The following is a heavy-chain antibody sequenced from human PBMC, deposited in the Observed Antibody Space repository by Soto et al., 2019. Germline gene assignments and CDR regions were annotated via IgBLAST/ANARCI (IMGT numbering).Heavy chain of an antibody. CDR2: ISSSSSTI. D-gene: IGHD3-3*01. V-gene: IGHV3-48*02. CDR1: GFTFSSDS. CDR3: ARESRFLEWLSLNWFDP. Sequence: EVQLVESGGGLVQPGGSLRLSCAASGFTFSSDSMNWVRQAPGKGLEWVSYISSSSSTIYYADSVKGRFTISRDNAKNSLYLQMNSLRDEDTAVYYCARESRFLEWLSLNWFDPWGQGTLVTVSS. J-gene: IGHJ5*02.